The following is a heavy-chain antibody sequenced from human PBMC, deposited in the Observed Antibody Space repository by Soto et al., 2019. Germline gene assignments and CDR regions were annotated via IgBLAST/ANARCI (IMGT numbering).Heavy chain of an antibody. D-gene: IGHD2-15*01. CDR1: GVSISSSY. J-gene: IGHJ6*03. Sequence: QVQLQESGPGLVKPSETLSLTCTVSGVSISSSYWSWIRQPPGKGLEWIGYIYNSGSTNYNPSLKGLFTISGDTSKNKVSRGLIFVTDADTAVYYCAGDRAFCSGRSCYSPPAYSSYMDVGGKGPRSPFP. CDR3: AGDRAFCSGRSCYSPPAYSSYMDV. CDR2: IYNSGST. V-gene: IGHV4-59*01.